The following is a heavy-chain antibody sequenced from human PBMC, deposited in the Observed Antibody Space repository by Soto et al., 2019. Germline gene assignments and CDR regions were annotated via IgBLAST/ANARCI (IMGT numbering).Heavy chain of an antibody. D-gene: IGHD3-9*01. CDR1: GFSLSTSGVG. V-gene: IGHV2-5*02. CDR3: ALHIPSGYNDAFDI. Sequence: QITLKESGPTLVKPTQTLTLTCTFSGFSLSTSGVGVGWIRQPPGKALEWVTLIYWDDDKRYSPSLKSRITITKDTSKSQVVLTMSNMDPVDTGTYYSALHIPSGYNDAFDIWGQGTMVTVSS. J-gene: IGHJ3*02. CDR2: IYWDDDK.